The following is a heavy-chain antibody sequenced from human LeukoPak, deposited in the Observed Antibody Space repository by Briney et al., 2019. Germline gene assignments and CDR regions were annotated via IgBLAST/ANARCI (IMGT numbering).Heavy chain of an antibody. Sequence: SVKVSFKASGFTFISSAVQWVRQARGQRLEWIGWIVVGSGNTNYAQKFHKRVTITRDMSTSTAYMELSSLRSEDTAVYYCAAESSRDDGFDIWGQGTVVTVSS. D-gene: IGHD3-16*02. V-gene: IGHV1-58*01. CDR1: GFTFISSA. CDR3: AAESSRDDGFDI. J-gene: IGHJ3*02. CDR2: IVVGSGNT.